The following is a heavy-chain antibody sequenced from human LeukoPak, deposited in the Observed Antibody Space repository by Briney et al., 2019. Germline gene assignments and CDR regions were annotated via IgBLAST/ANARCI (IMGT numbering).Heavy chain of an antibody. V-gene: IGHV4-34*01. CDR2: INPSGNT. D-gene: IGHD3-10*01. CDR3: ARRRSSYYINYWFDS. Sequence: SGGSLRLSCAASGFTVSSNYMSWIRQPPGKGLEWIGEINPSGNTNYNTSLKSRVIISVDTSKNHFSLKLSSVTAADTAVYFCARRRSSYYINYWFDSWGQGALVTVSS. CDR1: GFTVSSNY. J-gene: IGHJ5*01.